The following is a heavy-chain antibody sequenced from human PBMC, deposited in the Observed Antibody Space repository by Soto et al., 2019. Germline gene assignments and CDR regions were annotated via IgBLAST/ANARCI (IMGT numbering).Heavy chain of an antibody. D-gene: IGHD3-16*02. CDR1: GFTFSSYS. CDR3: ARDPHYDYIWGSYQVSAAWDLEH. V-gene: IGHV3-21*01. J-gene: IGHJ1*01. Sequence: GGSLRLSCAASGFTFSSYSMNWVRQAPGKGLEWVSSISSSSSYIYYADSVKGRFTISRDNAKNSLYLQMNSLRAEDTAVYYCARDPHYDYIWGSYQVSAAWDLEHWGQGTLVTVSS. CDR2: ISSSSSYI.